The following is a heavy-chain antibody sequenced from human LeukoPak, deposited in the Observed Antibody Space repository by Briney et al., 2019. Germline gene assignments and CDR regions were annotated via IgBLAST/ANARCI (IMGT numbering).Heavy chain of an antibody. Sequence: GGSLRLSCAASGFTFSSYGMHWVRQAPGKGLGWVAVISYDGSNKYYADSVKGRFTISRDNSKNTLYLQMNSLRAEDTAVYYCAKDLHYDILTGTDYWGQGTLVTVSS. D-gene: IGHD3-9*01. CDR3: AKDLHYDILTGTDY. CDR1: GFTFSSYG. CDR2: ISYDGSNK. J-gene: IGHJ4*02. V-gene: IGHV3-30*18.